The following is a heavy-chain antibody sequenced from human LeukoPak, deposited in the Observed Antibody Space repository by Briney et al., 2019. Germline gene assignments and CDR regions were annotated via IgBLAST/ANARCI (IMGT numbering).Heavy chain of an antibody. Sequence: PGGSLRLSCAASGFTFSSYSMNWVRQAPGKGLEWVSSISSSSSYIYYADSVKGRFTISRDNAKNSLYLQMNSLRAEDTAVYYCARDLHCDILTGAEDWGQGTLVTVSS. D-gene: IGHD3-9*01. CDR2: ISSSSSYI. V-gene: IGHV3-21*01. J-gene: IGHJ1*01. CDR1: GFTFSSYS. CDR3: ARDLHCDILTGAED.